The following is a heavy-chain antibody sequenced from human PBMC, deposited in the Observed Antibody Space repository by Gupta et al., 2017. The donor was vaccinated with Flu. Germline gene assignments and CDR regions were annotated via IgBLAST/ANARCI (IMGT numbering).Heavy chain of an antibody. J-gene: IGHJ5*02. V-gene: IGHV2-26*01. CDR2: IFSNDEK. CDR1: MG. Sequence: MGVSWIRQPPGKALEWLAHIFSNDEKSYSTSLKSRLTISKDTSKSQVVLTMTNMDPVDTATYYCARIRSYSSSWYLWFDPWGQGTLVTVSS. D-gene: IGHD6-13*01. CDR3: ARIRSYSSSWYLWFDP.